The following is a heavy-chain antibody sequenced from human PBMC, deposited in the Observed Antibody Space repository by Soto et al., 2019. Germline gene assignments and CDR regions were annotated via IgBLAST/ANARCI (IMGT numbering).Heavy chain of an antibody. V-gene: IGHV3-64*01. J-gene: IGHJ6*02. CDR1: GFTFSSYA. CDR3: ARDSFDGLYYYYGMDV. Sequence: GGSLRLSCAASGFTFSSYAMHWVRQAPGKGPEYVSAISSNGGSTYYANSVKGRFTISRDNSKNTLYLQINSLRAEDTAVFYCARDSFDGLYYYYGMDVWGQGTTVTVSS. CDR2: ISSNGGST.